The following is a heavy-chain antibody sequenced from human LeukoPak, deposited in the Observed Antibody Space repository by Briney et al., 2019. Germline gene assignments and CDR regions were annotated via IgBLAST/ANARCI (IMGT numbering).Heavy chain of an antibody. CDR1: GGSFSGYY. Sequence: PSETLSLTCAVYGGSFSGYYWSWIRQPPGKGLEWIGEINHSGSTNYNPSLKSRVTISVDTSKNQFSLKLSSVTAADTAVYYAAGVPAARDQIQYNWFDPWAREPWSPSPQ. V-gene: IGHV4-34*01. D-gene: IGHD2-2*01. CDR2: INHSGST. J-gene: IGHJ5*02. CDR3: AGVPAARDQIQYNWFDP.